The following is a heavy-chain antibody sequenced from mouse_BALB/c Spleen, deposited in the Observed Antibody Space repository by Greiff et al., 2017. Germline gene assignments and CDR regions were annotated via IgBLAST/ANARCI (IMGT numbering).Heavy chain of an antibody. J-gene: IGHJ2*01. CDR2: ISYDGSN. CDR3: ARGDQYYFDY. V-gene: IGHV3-6*02. CDR1: GYSITSGYY. Sequence: EVKLMESGPGLVKPSQSLSLTCSVTGYSITSGYYWNWIRQFPGNKLEWMGYISYDGSNNYNPSLKNRISITRDTSKNQFFLKLNSVTTEDTATYYCARGDQYYFDYWGQGTTLTVSS.